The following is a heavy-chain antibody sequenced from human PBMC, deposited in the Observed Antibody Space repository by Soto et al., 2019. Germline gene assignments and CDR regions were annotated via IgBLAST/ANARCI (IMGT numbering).Heavy chain of an antibody. CDR1: GFTFSNYG. V-gene: IGHV3-33*01. CDR3: ARDSGGTDFVAFDH. J-gene: IGHJ4*02. Sequence: QVQLVESGGGVVQPGRSLRLSCAASGFTFSNYGMHWVRQAPGKRLEWVAVIWHDGGNRYYVNSVKGRFTASRDNSNNTLYLHMSSLRAEATAVYYCARDSGGTDFVAFDHWGQGTLVTVSS. CDR2: IWHDGGNR. D-gene: IGHD3-16*01.